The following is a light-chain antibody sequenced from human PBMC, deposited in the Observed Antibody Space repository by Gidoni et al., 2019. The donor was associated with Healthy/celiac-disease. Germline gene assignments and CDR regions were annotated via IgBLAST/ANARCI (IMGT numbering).Light chain of an antibody. J-gene: IGKJ2*01. CDR2: LGS. V-gene: IGKV2-28*01. CDR1: QSLLHSNGYNY. Sequence: IVMTQSPLSMPVTPGEPASISCRSSQSLLHSNGYNYLDWYLQKPGQSPQLLIYLGSNRASGVPDRFSGSGSGTYFTLKISRVEAGDVGVYYCMQARQTSTFGQGTKLEIK. CDR3: MQARQTST.